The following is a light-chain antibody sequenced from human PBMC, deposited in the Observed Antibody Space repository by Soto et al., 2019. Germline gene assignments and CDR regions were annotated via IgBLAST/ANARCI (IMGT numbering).Light chain of an antibody. CDR2: GAS. J-gene: IGKJ4*01. V-gene: IGKV3-20*01. Sequence: ETVLTQSPGTLSLSPGERATLSCRASQTVGNNYLAWYQQKPGQTPRLLIHGASNRATGIPDRISGSGSGTDFTLFISRLEPEDFAVYYCQQYASSPLTFGGGTKVEIK. CDR3: QQYASSPLT. CDR1: QTVGNNY.